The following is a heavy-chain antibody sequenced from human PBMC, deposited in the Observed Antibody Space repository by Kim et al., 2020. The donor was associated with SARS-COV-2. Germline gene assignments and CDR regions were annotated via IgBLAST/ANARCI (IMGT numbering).Heavy chain of an antibody. D-gene: IGHD6-13*01. J-gene: IGHJ4*02. CDR2: IYFSGRT. CDR1: GGSMRNSAYY. V-gene: IGHV4-39*01. Sequence: SETLSLTCSVSGGSMRNSAYYWGWIRQPPGKGLEWIGKIYFSGRTFNNPSLKSRVTMSIDTSKNEFSLKLNSVTAADTAVYYCARLGGYGTTWYGYYFDSWGQGSLVTVSS. CDR3: ARLGGYGTTWYGYYFDS.